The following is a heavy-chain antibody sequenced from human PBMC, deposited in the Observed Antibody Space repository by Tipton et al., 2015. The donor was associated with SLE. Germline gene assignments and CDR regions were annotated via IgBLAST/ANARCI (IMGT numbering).Heavy chain of an antibody. CDR3: ARQENLGFGELAY. D-gene: IGHD3-10*01. CDR2: VNGRGSTT. J-gene: IGHJ4*02. CDR1: GFTFTSYT. V-gene: IGHV3-23*01. Sequence: FLRLSCAASGFTFTSYTMIWVRQAPGKGLEWVSVVNGRGSTTYYADSVKGRFTISRDNSQNTLYLQLDSLRVEDTAVYYCARQENLGFGELAYWGQGILVTVSS.